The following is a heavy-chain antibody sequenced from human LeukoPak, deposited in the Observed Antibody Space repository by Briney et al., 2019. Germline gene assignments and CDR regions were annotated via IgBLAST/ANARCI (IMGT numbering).Heavy chain of an antibody. CDR3: ARQAYGSGSYSPH. D-gene: IGHD3-10*01. Sequence: GESLKISCKGSGYSFTSFWIGWVHQMPGKGLEWMGIIYPGDSDTRYSPSFQGRVTISADKSISTAYLQWSSLKASDTAMYYCARQAYGSGSYSPHWGQGTLVTVSS. CDR2: IYPGDSDT. V-gene: IGHV5-51*07. J-gene: IGHJ4*02. CDR1: GYSFTSFW.